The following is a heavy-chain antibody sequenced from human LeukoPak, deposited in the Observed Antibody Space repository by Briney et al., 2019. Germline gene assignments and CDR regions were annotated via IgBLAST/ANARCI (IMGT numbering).Heavy chain of an antibody. CDR2: FDPEDGET. CDR3: ATGFGSSWSDAFGI. J-gene: IGHJ3*02. Sequence: ASVKVSCKVSGYTLTELSMHWVRQAPGKGLEWMRGFDPEDGETIYAQKFQGRVTMTEDTSTDTAYMELSSLRSEDTAVYYCATGFGSSWSDAFGIWGQGTMVTVSS. V-gene: IGHV1-24*01. D-gene: IGHD6-13*01. CDR1: GYTLTELS.